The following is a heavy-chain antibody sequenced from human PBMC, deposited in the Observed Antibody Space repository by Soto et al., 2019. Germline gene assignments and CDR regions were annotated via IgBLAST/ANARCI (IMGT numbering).Heavy chain of an antibody. CDR2: ISSSSSYI. J-gene: IGHJ4*02. CDR1: GFTFSSYS. D-gene: IGHD6-13*01. CDR3: ARASGSSWYQYFDY. V-gene: IGHV3-21*01. Sequence: GSLRLSCAASGFTFSSYSMNWVRQAPGKGLEWVSSISSSSSYIYYADSVKGRFTISRDNAKNSLYLQMNSLRAEDTAVYYCARASGSSWYQYFDYWGQGTLVTVSS.